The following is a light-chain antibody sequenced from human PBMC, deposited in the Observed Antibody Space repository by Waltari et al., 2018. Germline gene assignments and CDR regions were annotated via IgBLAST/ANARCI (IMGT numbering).Light chain of an antibody. CDR1: QDVRND. CDR2: GAS. Sequence: AIQMTQSPSSLSASVGDRVTITCRASQDVRNDLGWYQHKPGKAPKLLIFGASSLRSGAPSRFSGSGSGTDFTLTISSLQPEDSATYFCLQDHDVLTFGGGTNVEIK. V-gene: IGKV1-6*01. CDR3: LQDHDVLT. J-gene: IGKJ4*01.